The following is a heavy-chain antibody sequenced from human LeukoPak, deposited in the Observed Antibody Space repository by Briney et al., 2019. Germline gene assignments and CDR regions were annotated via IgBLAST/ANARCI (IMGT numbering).Heavy chain of an antibody. CDR2: IGASGADT. CDR1: GFTFSTYA. V-gene: IGHV3-23*01. D-gene: IGHD3-22*01. CDR3: AKRPRDSSGYYLGAFDG. Sequence: GGSLRLSCTASGFTFSTYAMTWVRQAPGKGLDWVSGIGASGADTYHADSAKGRFTVSRDNSKNTLYLQMSSLRADDTAVYFCAKRPRDSSGYYLGAFDGWGQGTTVTVSS. J-gene: IGHJ3*01.